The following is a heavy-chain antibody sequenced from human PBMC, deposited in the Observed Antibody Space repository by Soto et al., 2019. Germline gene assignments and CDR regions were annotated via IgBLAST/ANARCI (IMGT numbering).Heavy chain of an antibody. Sequence: EVKLVESGGGLVQPGGSLRLSCAASGFTFSSYWMHWVRQAPGKGLLWISRINTDGSSTSYVDSVQGRFTIARDNGKTTLFLQMNSLTGEDSAVYYCARRGSGVTRGLHYWGQGTLVTVSS. V-gene: IGHV3-74*01. CDR2: INTDGSST. J-gene: IGHJ4*02. CDR3: ARRGSGVTRGLHY. D-gene: IGHD2-15*01. CDR1: GFTFSSYW.